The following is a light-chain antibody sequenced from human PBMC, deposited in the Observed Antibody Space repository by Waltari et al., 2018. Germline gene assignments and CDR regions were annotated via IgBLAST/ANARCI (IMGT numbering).Light chain of an antibody. CDR1: QRVSSN. V-gene: IGKV3-15*01. Sequence: EIVMTQSPATLSVSPGERATLSCRASQRVSSNLAWYQQKPGQAPRLLIYGASTRATGIPARFSGSGSGTEFTLTISSLQSEDFAVYYCQQYHNWPPYTFGPGTKVDIK. CDR3: QQYHNWPPYT. CDR2: GAS. J-gene: IGKJ3*01.